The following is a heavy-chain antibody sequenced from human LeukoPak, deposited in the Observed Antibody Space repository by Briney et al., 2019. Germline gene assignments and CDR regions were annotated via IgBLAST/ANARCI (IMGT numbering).Heavy chain of an antibody. CDR1: GYTFTGYY. CDR3: ARDLVAGTGNWFDP. CDR2: INPNSGGT. Sequence: ASVKVSFKASGYTFTGYYMHWVRQAPGQGLEWVGCINPNSGGTNYAQKFQGRVTMTRDTSISTAYMELSRLRSDDTAVYYCARDLVAGTGNWFDPWGQGTLVTVSS. V-gene: IGHV1-2*02. D-gene: IGHD6-19*01. J-gene: IGHJ5*02.